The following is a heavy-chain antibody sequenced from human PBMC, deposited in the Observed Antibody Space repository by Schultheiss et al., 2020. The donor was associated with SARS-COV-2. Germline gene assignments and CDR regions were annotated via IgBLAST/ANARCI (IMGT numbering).Heavy chain of an antibody. J-gene: IGHJ4*02. Sequence: SETLSLTCAVSGYSISSGYYWGWIRQPPGKGLEWIGSIYYSGSTYYNPSLKSRVTISVDTSKNQFSLKLSSVTAADTAVYYCATGYCSGGSCYPLDYWGQGTLVTVSS. V-gene: IGHV4-38-2*01. CDR1: GYSISSGYY. CDR3: ATGYCSGGSCYPLDY. D-gene: IGHD2-15*01. CDR2: IYYSGST.